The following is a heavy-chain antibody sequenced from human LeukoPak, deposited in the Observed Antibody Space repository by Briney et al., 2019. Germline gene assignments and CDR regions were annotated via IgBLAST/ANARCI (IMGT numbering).Heavy chain of an antibody. D-gene: IGHD3-22*01. Sequence: SETLSLTCTVSGGSISSGGYYWSWIRQHPGKGLEWIGYIYYSGSTNYNPSLKSRVTISVDTSKNQFSLKLSSVTAADTAVFYCARGYYDSSGYILFDYWGQGTLVTVSS. CDR1: GGSISSGGYY. CDR2: IYYSGST. J-gene: IGHJ4*02. CDR3: ARGYYDSSGYILFDY. V-gene: IGHV4-61*08.